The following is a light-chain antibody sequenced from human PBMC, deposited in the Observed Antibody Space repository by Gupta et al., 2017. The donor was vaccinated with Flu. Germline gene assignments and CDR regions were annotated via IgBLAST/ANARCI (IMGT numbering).Light chain of an antibody. CDR3: QQYNNWPPNT. CDR1: QSVSSD. J-gene: IGKJ1*01. Sequence: ATLPVSPGEIATLSCRAIQSVSSDLAWYQQKPGQAPRLLIYGASTRGPGIPARFRGSGSGTEFTLTISIRQLEDFAVYYCQQYNNWPPNTFGQGTKVEIK. CDR2: GAS. V-gene: IGKV3-15*01.